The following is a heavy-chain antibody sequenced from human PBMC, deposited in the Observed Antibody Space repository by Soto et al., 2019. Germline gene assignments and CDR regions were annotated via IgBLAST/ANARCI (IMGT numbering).Heavy chain of an antibody. CDR3: AKDHVMVVAGSTCDY. D-gene: IGHD6-19*01. V-gene: IGHV4-38-2*02. Sequence: SETLSLTCTVSGYSISSGSYWGWIRQPPGKGPEWIASIYHGGTTFYNPSLKSRVTVSVDKSNNQFSLKLRSVTAADTAVYYCAKDHVMVVAGSTCDYWGHGTLVTV. CDR2: IYHGGTT. J-gene: IGHJ4*01. CDR1: GYSISSGSY.